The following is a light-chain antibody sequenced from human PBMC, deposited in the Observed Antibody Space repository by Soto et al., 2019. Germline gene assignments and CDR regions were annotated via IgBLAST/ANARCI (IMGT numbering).Light chain of an antibody. CDR3: QHYYGFSRT. V-gene: IGKV1-5*01. CDR1: QSISSW. J-gene: IGKJ1*01. Sequence: DIQMTESPSTLSACVGDRVTITCRASQSISSWLAWYQQKPGKAPKLLIYDASSLESGVPSRFSGSGSGTEFTLTISSLQPDDFATYYCQHYYGFSRTFGQGTKVDIK. CDR2: DAS.